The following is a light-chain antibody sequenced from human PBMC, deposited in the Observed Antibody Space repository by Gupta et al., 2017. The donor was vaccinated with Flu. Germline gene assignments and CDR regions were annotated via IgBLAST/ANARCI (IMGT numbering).Light chain of an antibody. CDR1: ALQMKY. CDR3: LSEDGSSTVI. V-gene: IGLV3-16*01. Sequence: QGKMARITCSGEALQMKYADWYQQKPGQAPGLVIYNDNDRPSGIPERFSGSSSGKIATLTIRGVQAEDEADDDCLSEDGSSTVIFAGGTQLTVL. CDR2: NDN. J-gene: IGLJ2*01.